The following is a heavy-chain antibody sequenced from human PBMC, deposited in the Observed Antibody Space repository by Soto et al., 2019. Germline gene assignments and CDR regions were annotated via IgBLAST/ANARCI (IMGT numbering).Heavy chain of an antibody. Sequence: KWARASVKVSCKASGYTFPSYGISWVRQAPGQGLEWMGWISAYNGNTNYAQKLQGRVTMTTDTSTSTAYMELRSLRSDDTAVYYCARDLTPGLVDHWGQGTLVTVSS. CDR3: ARDLTPGLVDH. V-gene: IGHV1-18*01. CDR2: ISAYNGNT. J-gene: IGHJ4*02. CDR1: GYTFPSYG. D-gene: IGHD3-9*01.